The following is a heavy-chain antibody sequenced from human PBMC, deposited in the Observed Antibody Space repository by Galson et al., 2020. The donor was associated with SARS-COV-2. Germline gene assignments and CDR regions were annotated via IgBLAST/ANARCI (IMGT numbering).Heavy chain of an antibody. J-gene: IGHJ4*02. V-gene: IGHV2-70*01. CDR2: IDWDDDK. CDR1: GFSLSTSGMC. CDR3: ARILRTYGSGPTGFDY. D-gene: IGHD3-10*01. Sequence: SGPTLVKPTQTLTLTCTFSGFSLSTSGMCVSWIRQPPGKALEWLALIDWDDDKYYSTSLKTRLTISKDTSKNQVVLTMTNMDPVDTATYYGARILRTYGSGPTGFDYWGQGTLVTVSS.